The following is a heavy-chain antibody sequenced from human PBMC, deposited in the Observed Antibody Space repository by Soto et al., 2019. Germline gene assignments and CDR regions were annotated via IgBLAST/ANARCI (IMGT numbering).Heavy chain of an antibody. V-gene: IGHV2-70*04. CDR3: VLIGHGDYFDY. CDR2: IDWDDDK. CDR1: GFSLSTSGMR. D-gene: IGHD4-17*01. J-gene: IGHJ4*02. Sequence: SGPTLVNPTQTLTLTCTFSGFSLSTSGMRVSWIRQPPGKALEWLARIDWDDDKFYSTSLKTRLTISKDTSKNQVVLTMNNMDNVETATEDCVLIGHGDYFDYWCQGIRVTVA.